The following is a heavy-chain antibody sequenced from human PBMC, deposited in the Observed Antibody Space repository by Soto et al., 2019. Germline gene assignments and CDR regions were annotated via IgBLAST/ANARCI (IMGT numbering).Heavy chain of an antibody. CDR2: IYYSGST. CDR1: GGSISSGDYY. V-gene: IGHV4-30-4*01. CDR3: ARDRPYYDILTGPSGFDP. D-gene: IGHD3-9*01. Sequence: SETLSLTCTVSGGSISSGDYYWSWIRQPPGKGLEWIGYIYYSGSTYYNPSLKSRVTISVDTSKNQFSLKLSSVTAADTAVYYCARDRPYYDILTGPSGFDPWGQGTLVTVSS. J-gene: IGHJ5*02.